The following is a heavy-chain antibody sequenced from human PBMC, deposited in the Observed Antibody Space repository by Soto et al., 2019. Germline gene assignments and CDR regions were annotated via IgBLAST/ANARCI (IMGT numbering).Heavy chain of an antibody. CDR2: IYHSGST. V-gene: IGHV4-4*02. Sequence: QVQLQESGPGLVKPSGTLSLTCAVSGGSISSSNWWSWVRQPPGKGLEWIGEIYHSGSTNYNPSLKRRATLPADTSTNQFSLNLSSVTAADTAVYYCASIRTSSSSTPWGMAVWGQGTTVTVSS. CDR1: GGSISSSNW. J-gene: IGHJ6*02. D-gene: IGHD6-6*01. CDR3: ASIRTSSSSTPWGMAV.